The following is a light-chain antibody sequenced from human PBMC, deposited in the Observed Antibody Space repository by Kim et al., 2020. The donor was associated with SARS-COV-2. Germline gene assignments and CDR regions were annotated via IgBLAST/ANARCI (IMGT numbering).Light chain of an antibody. V-gene: IGKV3-20*01. CDR3: QQYGSSPYT. Sequence: LSPGERATLSCRASQSVRSSLLAWYQQKPGQAPRLLIYEAFKRVAGIPDRVSGSGSGTDFTLTISRPEPEDFAMYYCQQYGSSPYTFGQGTKLEI. CDR2: EAF. J-gene: IGKJ2*01. CDR1: QSVRSSL.